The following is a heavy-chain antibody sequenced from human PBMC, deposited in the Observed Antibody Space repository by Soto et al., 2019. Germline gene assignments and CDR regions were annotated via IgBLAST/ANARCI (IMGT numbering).Heavy chain of an antibody. J-gene: IGHJ6*02. D-gene: IGHD6-19*01. CDR3: ARGIEGWYQGRYYFGMDV. V-gene: IGHV4-61*01. Sequence: SETLSLTCTVSGGSVSSGSYYWSRIRQPPGKGLEWIGYIYYSGSTNYNPSLKSRVTISVDTSKNQFPLKLSSVTAADTAVYYCARGIEGWYQGRYYFGMDVWGQGTTVT. CDR2: IYYSGST. CDR1: GGSVSSGSYY.